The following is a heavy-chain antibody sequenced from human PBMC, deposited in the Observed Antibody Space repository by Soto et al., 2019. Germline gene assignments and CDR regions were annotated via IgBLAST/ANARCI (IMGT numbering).Heavy chain of an antibody. J-gene: IGHJ4*02. CDR1: GYTFTSYY. V-gene: IGHV1-46*01. CDR2: INPSGGST. D-gene: IGHD3-3*01. Sequence: ASVKVSCKASGYTFTSYYMHWVRQAPGQGLEWMGIINPSGGSTSYAQKFQGRVTMTRDTSTSTVYMELGSLRSEDTAVYYCALSVVIISPADYWGQGTLVTVSS. CDR3: ALSVVIISPADY.